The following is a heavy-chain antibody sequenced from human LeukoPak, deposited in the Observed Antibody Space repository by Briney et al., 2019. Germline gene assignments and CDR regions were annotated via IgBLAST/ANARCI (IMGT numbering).Heavy chain of an antibody. CDR3: ARAYYGSGSPRGDYMDV. CDR2: IYYSGNT. D-gene: IGHD3-10*01. Sequence: SETLSLTCTVSGGSISSYYWNWIRQPPGKGLEWIGYIYYSGNTNYNPSLESRVTISVDTSKNQFSLKLSSVTAADTAVYYCARAYYGSGSPRGDYMDVWGKGTTVTVSS. V-gene: IGHV4-59*01. CDR1: GGSISSYY. J-gene: IGHJ6*03.